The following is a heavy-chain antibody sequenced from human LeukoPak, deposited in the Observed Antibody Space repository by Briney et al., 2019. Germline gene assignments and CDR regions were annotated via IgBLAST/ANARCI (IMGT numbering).Heavy chain of an antibody. CDR1: GGTFSSYA. V-gene: IGHV1-69*13. CDR2: IIPIFGTA. D-gene: IGHD2-15*01. CDR3: ASGYCSGGSCYLGRNWFDP. Sequence: SVKVSCKASGGTFSSYAISWVRQAPGQGLEWMGGIIPIFGTANYAQKFQGRVTITADESTSTAYMELSSLRSEDTAVYYCASGYCSGGSCYLGRNWFDPWGQGTLVTVSS. J-gene: IGHJ5*02.